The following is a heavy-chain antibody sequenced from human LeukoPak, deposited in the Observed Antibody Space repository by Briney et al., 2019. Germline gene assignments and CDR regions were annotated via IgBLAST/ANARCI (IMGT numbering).Heavy chain of an antibody. CDR2: IWYDGSNK. CDR3: ARDSIAVVTAMLGY. J-gene: IGHJ4*02. D-gene: IGHD2-21*02. Sequence: SGGSLRLSCAASGFTFSSYGMHWVRQAPGKGLEWVAVIWYDGSNKYYADSVKGRFTISRDNSKNTLYLQMNSLRAEDTAVYYCARDSIAVVTAMLGYWGQGTLVTVSS. CDR1: GFTFSSYG. V-gene: IGHV3-33*01.